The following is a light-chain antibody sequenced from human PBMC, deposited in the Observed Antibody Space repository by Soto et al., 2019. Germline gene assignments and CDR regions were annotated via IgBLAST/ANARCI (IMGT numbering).Light chain of an antibody. CDR3: HQYGSSPLT. CDR1: QSVSSSL. J-gene: IGKJ2*01. V-gene: IGKV3-20*01. Sequence: EIVLTQSPGTLSLSPGEGATLSCRASQSVSSSLLAWFQQKPGQAPRLLIHDVSSRATGIPDRFSGGGSGSAYTLSISSLEPEDLAVDYCHQYGSSPLTFGQGTKLEIK. CDR2: DVS.